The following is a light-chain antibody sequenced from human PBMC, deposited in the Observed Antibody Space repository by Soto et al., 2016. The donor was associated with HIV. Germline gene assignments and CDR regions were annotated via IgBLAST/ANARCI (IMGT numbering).Light chain of an antibody. CDR2: VNG. Sequence: SSELTQDPAVSVALGQTVRITCQGDSLRRFHASWYQQRAGQAPVLVIFVNGYRPSGIPDRFSGSSSGNTASLTITGAQAEDEAVYYCNSRDSSGNHYVFGTGTRVTVL. J-gene: IGLJ1*01. V-gene: IGLV3-19*01. CDR1: SLRRFH. CDR3: NSRDSSGNHYV.